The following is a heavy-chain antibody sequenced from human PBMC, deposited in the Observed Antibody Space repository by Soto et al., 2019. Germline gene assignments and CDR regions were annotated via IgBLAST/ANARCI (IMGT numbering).Heavy chain of an antibody. CDR3: ARAAFDAFDWLISFDY. J-gene: IGHJ4*02. V-gene: IGHV1-2*02. D-gene: IGHD3-9*01. CDR1: GYTFTGYY. Sequence: GASVKVSCKASGYTFTGYYMHWVRQAPGQGLEWMGWINPNSGGTNYARKLQGRVTMTTDTSTSTAYMELRSLRSDDTAVYYCARAAFDAFDWLISFDYWGQGTLVTVSS. CDR2: INPNSGGT.